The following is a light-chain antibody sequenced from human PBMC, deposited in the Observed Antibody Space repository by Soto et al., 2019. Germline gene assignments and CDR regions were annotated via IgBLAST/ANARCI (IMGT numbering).Light chain of an antibody. CDR1: SSDVGSYNL. Sequence: QSALTQPASVSGSPGQSITISCTRTSSDVGSYNLVSWYQQHPGKAPKLMIYEVSKRPSGVSNRFSGSKSGNTASLTISGLQAEDEADYYCCSYAGSSNFYVFGTGTKVTVL. CDR2: EVS. J-gene: IGLJ1*01. V-gene: IGLV2-23*02. CDR3: CSYAGSSNFYV.